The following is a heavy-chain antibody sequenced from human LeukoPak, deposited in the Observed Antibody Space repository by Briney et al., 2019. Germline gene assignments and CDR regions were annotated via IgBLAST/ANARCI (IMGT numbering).Heavy chain of an antibody. Sequence: ASVKVSCKASGYSFTDYYMHWVRQAPGQGLEWMGCINTNTGNPMYAQGFTGRFVFSLDTSVSTAYLQISSLKADDTAVYYCARAMWELRGHWFDPWGQGTLVTVSS. V-gene: IGHV7-4-1*02. CDR3: ARAMWELRGHWFDP. CDR1: GYSFTDYY. J-gene: IGHJ5*02. CDR2: INTNTGNP. D-gene: IGHD1-26*01.